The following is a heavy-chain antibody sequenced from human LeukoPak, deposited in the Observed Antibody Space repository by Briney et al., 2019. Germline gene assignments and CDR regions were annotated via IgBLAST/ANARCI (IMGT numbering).Heavy chain of an antibody. V-gene: IGHV3-23*01. D-gene: IGHD5-18*01. J-gene: IGHJ4*02. CDR2: VSVSGGST. CDR3: ASTYSYQYYFDY. Sequence: GGSLRLSCAASGFTFSNHAMSWVRQAPGKGLEWVSAVSVSGGSTNYADSVKGRFTISRDNSKNTLYLQMNSLRAEGTAVYYCASTYSYQYYFDYWGQGTLVTVSS. CDR1: GFTFSNHA.